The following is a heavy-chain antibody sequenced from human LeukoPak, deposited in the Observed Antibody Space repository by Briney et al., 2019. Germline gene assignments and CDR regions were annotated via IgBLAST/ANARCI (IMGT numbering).Heavy chain of an antibody. CDR3: ARKYSSGWPPDY. J-gene: IGHJ4*02. CDR1: GFTFSDSA. Sequence: QPGGSLKLSCAASGFTFSDSAIHWVRQAPGKGLEWVAVISYDGSYKYYADSVKGRFTISRDSSKNTLYLQMNSLRAEDTAVYYCARKYSSGWPPDYWGQGTLVTVSS. CDR2: ISYDGSYK. D-gene: IGHD6-19*01. V-gene: IGHV3-30-3*01.